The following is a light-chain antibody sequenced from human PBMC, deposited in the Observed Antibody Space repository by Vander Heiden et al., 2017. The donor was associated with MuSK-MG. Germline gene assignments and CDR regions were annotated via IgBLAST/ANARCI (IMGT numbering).Light chain of an antibody. CDR3: QQYNTYST. CDR1: QNIRSW. V-gene: IGKV1-5*03. CDR2: KAS. J-gene: IGKJ2*01. Sequence: SQSPSTLSASVGDRVTITCRASQNIRSWLAWYQQKPGKAPNLLIYKASTLQTGVPSRFSGSGSGTEFTLTISSLQPDDFATYYCQQYNTYSTFGQGTKLEIK.